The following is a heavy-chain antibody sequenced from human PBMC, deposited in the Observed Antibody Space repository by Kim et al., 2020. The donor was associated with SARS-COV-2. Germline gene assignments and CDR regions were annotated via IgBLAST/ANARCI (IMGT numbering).Heavy chain of an antibody. D-gene: IGHD3-16*01. CDR1: GFSFRGYE. J-gene: IGHJ6*02. Sequence: GGSLRLSCAASGFSFRGYEMNWVRQAPGKGLEWISYINSSGDRIYYRDSVKGRFTISRDNAKNTLFLQMNSLRAEDTAVYYCARDWGWGGMDVWGQGTTVTVSS. V-gene: IGHV3-48*03. CDR2: INSSGDRI. CDR3: ARDWGWGGMDV.